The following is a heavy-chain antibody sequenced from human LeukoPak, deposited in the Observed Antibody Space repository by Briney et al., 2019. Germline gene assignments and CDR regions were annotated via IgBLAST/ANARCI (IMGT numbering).Heavy chain of an antibody. CDR3: ARVYCSSTSCPDYFDY. CDR2: ISSSSSYT. J-gene: IGHJ4*02. D-gene: IGHD2-2*01. Sequence: GGSLRLSCAASGFTFSDYYMSWLRQAPGKGLEWVSYISSSSSYTNYADSVKGRFTISRDNAKNSLYLQMNSLRAEDTAVYYCARVYCSSTSCPDYFDYWGQGTLVTVSS. V-gene: IGHV3-11*05. CDR1: GFTFSDYY.